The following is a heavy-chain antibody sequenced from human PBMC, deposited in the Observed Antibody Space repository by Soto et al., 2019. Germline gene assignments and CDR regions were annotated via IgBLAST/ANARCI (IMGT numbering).Heavy chain of an antibody. D-gene: IGHD3-9*01. V-gene: IGHV2-5*02. J-gene: IGHJ4*02. Sequence: QITLKESGPTLVKPTQTLTLTCTFSGFSLSTSGVGVGWIRQPPGKALEWLALIYWDDDKRYSPSLKSRLTITKDTSKTQVVLTMTNMDPVDTATYYCAHSLYYDILTGYYSASFDYWGQGTLVTVSS. CDR3: AHSLYYDILTGYYSASFDY. CDR1: GFSLSTSGVG. CDR2: IYWDDDK.